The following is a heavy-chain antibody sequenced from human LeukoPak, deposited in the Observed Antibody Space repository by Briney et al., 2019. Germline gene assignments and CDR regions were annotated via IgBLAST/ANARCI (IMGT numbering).Heavy chain of an antibody. V-gene: IGHV3-53*01. CDR3: AKERAGYTNPYYFDY. J-gene: IGHJ4*02. CDR1: GFTVSSNY. CDR2: IYPGGST. D-gene: IGHD3-16*02. Sequence: GGSLRLSCAASGFTVSSNYMSWVRQAPGKGLEWVSVIYPGGSTYYADSVRGRFTISRDNSKNTLYLHMNSLRAEDTAVYYCAKERAGYTNPYYFDYWGQGTLVTVSS.